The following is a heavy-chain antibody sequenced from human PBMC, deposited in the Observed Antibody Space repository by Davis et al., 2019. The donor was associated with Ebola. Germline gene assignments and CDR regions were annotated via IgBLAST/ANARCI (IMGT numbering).Heavy chain of an antibody. J-gene: IGHJ6*02. CDR2: FYPGDSDT. Sequence: GESPKIPCKGPGYSFTSYWIGWVSQLPGKGLEWMGTFYPGDSDTRYSPSFQGQVTISADKSISTAYLQWSSLKASNTAMYYCARFRSRNYYYYGMDVWGQGTTVTVSS. CDR3: ARFRSRNYYYYGMDV. V-gene: IGHV5-51*01. D-gene: IGHD1-14*01. CDR1: GYSFTSYW.